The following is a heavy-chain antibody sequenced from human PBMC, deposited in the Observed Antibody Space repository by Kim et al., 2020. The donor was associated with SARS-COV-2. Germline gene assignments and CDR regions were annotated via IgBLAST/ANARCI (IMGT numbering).Heavy chain of an antibody. CDR2: ISYDGSNN. J-gene: IGHJ4*02. D-gene: IGHD3-22*01. CDR1: GFTFSSYG. Sequence: GGSLRLSCAASGFTFSSYGMHWVRQAPGKGLEWVAVISYDGSNNYYADSVKGRFTISRDNSKNTLYLQMNSLRAEDTAVYYCAKDDRFYDSSPYSDYYFDYWGQGTLVTVSS. CDR3: AKDDRFYDSSPYSDYYFDY. V-gene: IGHV3-30*18.